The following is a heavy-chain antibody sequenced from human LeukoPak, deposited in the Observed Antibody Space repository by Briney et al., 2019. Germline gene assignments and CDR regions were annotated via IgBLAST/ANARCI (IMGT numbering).Heavy chain of an antibody. CDR1: GFILGNYA. D-gene: IGHD1-14*01. CDR2: ISAGGGGS. V-gene: IGHV3-23*01. CDR3: AKEAVRKFDFDY. Sequence: GGSLRLSCAASGFILGNYAMSWVRQAPGKGLEWVSSISAGGGGSYYADSVKGRFTISRDNSKNTLYLQMNSLRAEDTAVYYCAKEAVRKFDFDYWGQGTLVTVSS. J-gene: IGHJ4*02.